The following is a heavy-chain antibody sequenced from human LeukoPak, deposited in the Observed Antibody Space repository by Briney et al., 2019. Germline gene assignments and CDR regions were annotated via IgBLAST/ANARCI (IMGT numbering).Heavy chain of an antibody. CDR2: ISGSGGST. CDR1: GFTFSSYA. D-gene: IGHD3-16*02. V-gene: IGHV3-23*01. Sequence: GGSLRLSCAASGFTFSSYAMSWVRQAPGKGLEWVSAISGSGGSTYYADSVKGRFTISRDNSKNTLYLQMNSLRAEDTAVYYCAKGSTEYYDYVWGSYRYGSIDYWGQGTLVTVSS. J-gene: IGHJ4*02. CDR3: AKGSTEYYDYVWGSYRYGSIDY.